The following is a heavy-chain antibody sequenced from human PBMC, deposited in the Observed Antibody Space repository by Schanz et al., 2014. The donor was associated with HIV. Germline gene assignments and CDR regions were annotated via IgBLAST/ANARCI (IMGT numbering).Heavy chain of an antibody. CDR1: GYTFSDYD. CDR3: VRAASFHFDKEGYYRNWYFDF. J-gene: IGHJ2*01. D-gene: IGHD1-26*01. Sequence: QVQLVQSGPEVKKPGASVRVSCETSGYTFSDYDINWVRQALGQGLEWMGWVNPESGNTGMADTFLGRLSLTRFTSTGIAYMELDSLRSEDTAIYYCVRAASFHFDKEGYYRNWYFDFWGRGTLVAVSS. CDR2: VNPESGNT. V-gene: IGHV1-8*02.